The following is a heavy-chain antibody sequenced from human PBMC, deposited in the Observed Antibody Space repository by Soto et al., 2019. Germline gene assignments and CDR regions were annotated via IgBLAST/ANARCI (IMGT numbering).Heavy chain of an antibody. CDR3: ARGGSGSDWDYYGMDV. Sequence: EVQLVESGGGLVQPGGSLRLSCAGSALTASKNYMSWVRQPPGKGLEWVSVIYSGGTTYYADSVKDRFSISRDNSKSTLYLQMVNLGAGDTAVYYCARGGSGSDWDYYGMDVWGQGTTVTVSS. D-gene: IGHD3-10*01. V-gene: IGHV3-66*01. J-gene: IGHJ6*02. CDR2: IYSGGTT. CDR1: ALTASKNY.